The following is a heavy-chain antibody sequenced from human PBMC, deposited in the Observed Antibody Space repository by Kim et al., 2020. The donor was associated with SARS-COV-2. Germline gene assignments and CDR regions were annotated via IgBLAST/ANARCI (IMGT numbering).Heavy chain of an antibody. J-gene: IGHJ5*02. CDR2: IYTSGST. D-gene: IGHD3-10*01. CDR1: GGSISSYY. V-gene: IGHV4-4*07. Sequence: SETLSLTCTVSGGSISSYYWSWIRQPAGKGLEWIGRIYTSGSTNYNPSLKSRVTMSVDTSTNQFSLKLSSVTAADTAVYYCVSSMVRGVGWRFDPWGQGTLVTVSS. CDR3: VSSMVRGVGWRFDP.